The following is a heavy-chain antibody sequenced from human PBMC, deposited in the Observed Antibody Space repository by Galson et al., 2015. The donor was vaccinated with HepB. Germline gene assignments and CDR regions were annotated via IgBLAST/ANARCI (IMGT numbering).Heavy chain of an antibody. CDR2: ISSSSSYI. J-gene: IGHJ4*02. CDR3: ATGYSSSWYYGY. CDR1: GFTFSSYS. V-gene: IGHV3-21*01. Sequence: LRLSCAASGFTFSSYSMNWVRQAPGKGLEWVSSISSSSSYIYYADSVKGRFTISRDNAKNSLYLQMNSLRAEDTAVYYCATGYSSSWYYGYWGQGTLVTVSS. D-gene: IGHD6-13*01.